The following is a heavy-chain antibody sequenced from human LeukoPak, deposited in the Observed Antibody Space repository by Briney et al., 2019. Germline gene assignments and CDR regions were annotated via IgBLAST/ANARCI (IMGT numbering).Heavy chain of an antibody. CDR1: SASISSSPYY. CDR3: ARLAMGGIHYYYYMDV. Sequence: SETLSLTCTVSSASISSSPYYWGWIRQSPGKGLEWIGSISYSGTTYYNPSLKSRVTISVNTSKNQFSLKLSSVTAADTAVYYCARLAMGGIHYYYYMDVWGKGTTVTISS. CDR2: ISYSGTT. V-gene: IGHV4-39*01. J-gene: IGHJ6*03. D-gene: IGHD2-15*01.